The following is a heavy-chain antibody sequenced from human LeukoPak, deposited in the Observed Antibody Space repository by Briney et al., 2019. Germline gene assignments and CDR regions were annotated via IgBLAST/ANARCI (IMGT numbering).Heavy chain of an antibody. CDR3: AKEGAYAALNA. Sequence: GGSLRLSCAASGFIFSSDAMNWVRQAPGKGLDWVSGVSGSGGTTVYADSVKGRFTISRDNSKNTLYLQMNSLRAEDTAVYYCAKEGAYAALNAWGQGTLVSVST. V-gene: IGHV3-23*01. J-gene: IGHJ5*02. D-gene: IGHD1-26*01. CDR2: VSGSGGTT. CDR1: GFIFSSDA.